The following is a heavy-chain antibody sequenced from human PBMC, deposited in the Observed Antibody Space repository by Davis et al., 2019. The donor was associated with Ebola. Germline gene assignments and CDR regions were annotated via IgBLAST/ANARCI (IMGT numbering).Heavy chain of an antibody. CDR1: GFTFSSYS. D-gene: IGHD3-22*01. CDR3: ARKGYYYDSSGYYSLLGY. CDR2: ISSSSSTI. J-gene: IGHJ4*02. Sequence: GGSLRLSCAASGFTFSSYSMNWVRQAPGKGLEWVSCISSSSSTIYYADSVKGRFTISRDNAKNSLYLQMNSLRDEDTAVYYCARKGYYYDSSGYYSLLGYWGQGTLVTVSS. V-gene: IGHV3-48*02.